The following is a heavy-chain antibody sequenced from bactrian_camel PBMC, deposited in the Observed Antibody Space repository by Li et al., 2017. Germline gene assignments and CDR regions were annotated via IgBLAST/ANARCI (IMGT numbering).Heavy chain of an antibody. CDR1: GFIFSVYC. CDR3: AAAPTGTWRFPPRLVDFEY. CDR2: LDSDGAT. V-gene: IGHV3S53*01. J-gene: IGHJ6*01. Sequence: HVQLVESGGGSVQPGESLRLSCPISGFIFSVYCMGWFRQAPGKEREAVATLDSDGATTYTDSVKGRFTISRDYANNTVPLQMNALIAEDTAMYYCAAAPTGTWRFPPRLVDFEYWGQGTQVTVS.